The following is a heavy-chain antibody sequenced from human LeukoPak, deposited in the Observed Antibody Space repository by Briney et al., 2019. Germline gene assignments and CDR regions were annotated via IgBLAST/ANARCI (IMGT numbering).Heavy chain of an antibody. J-gene: IGHJ3*02. CDR2: FDPEDGET. D-gene: IGHD6-19*01. CDR1: GYTLTELS. CDR3: ATGGRVAGAFDI. V-gene: IGHV1-24*01. Sequence: ASVKVSCKVSGYTLTELSMHWVRQAPGKGLEWMGGFDPEDGETIYAQKFQGRVTMTEDTSTDTAYMELSSLRSEYTAVYYCATGGRVAGAFDIWGQGIMVTVSS.